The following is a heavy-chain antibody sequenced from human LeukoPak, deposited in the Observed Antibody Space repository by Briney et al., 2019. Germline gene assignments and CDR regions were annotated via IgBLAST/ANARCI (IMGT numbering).Heavy chain of an antibody. CDR1: GFTFSDYY. D-gene: IGHD3-3*01. CDR2: ISSSGSTI. CDR3: ARDGVVMLSHYYYGMDV. V-gene: IGHV3-11*01. Sequence: PGGSLRLSCAASGFTFSDYYMSWIRQAPGKGLEWVSYISSSGSTIYYADSVKGRFTISRDNAKSSLYLQMNSLRAEDTAVYYCARDGVVMLSHYYYGMDVWGQGTTVTVSS. J-gene: IGHJ6*02.